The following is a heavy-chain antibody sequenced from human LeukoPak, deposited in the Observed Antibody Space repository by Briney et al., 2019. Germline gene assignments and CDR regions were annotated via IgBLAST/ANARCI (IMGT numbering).Heavy chain of an antibody. V-gene: IGHV3-33*01. CDR1: GLTFSSYG. J-gene: IGHJ4*02. D-gene: IGHD4-17*01. Sequence: GGSLRLSCAASGLTFSSYGMHWVRQAPGKGLEWVAVIWYDGSNKYYADSVKGRFTISRDNSKNTLYLQMNSLRAEDTAVYYCARGSPHDYGDYPFDYWGQGTLVTVSS. CDR2: IWYDGSNK. CDR3: ARGSPHDYGDYPFDY.